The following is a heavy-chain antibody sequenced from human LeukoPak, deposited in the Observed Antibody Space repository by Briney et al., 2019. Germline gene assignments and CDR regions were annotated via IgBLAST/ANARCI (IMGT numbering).Heavy chain of an antibody. CDR2: IMPIFGTA. CDR1: GGTFSSYA. J-gene: IGHJ4*02. CDR3: ARLFQRNELNYYDSSGYSLGY. Sequence: SVKVSCKASGGTFSSYAISWVRQAPGQGLEWMRGIMPIFGTANYAQKFQGRVTITADESTSTAYMELSSLRSEDTAVYYCARLFQRNELNYYDSSGYSLGYWGQGTLVTVSS. D-gene: IGHD3-22*01. V-gene: IGHV1-69*13.